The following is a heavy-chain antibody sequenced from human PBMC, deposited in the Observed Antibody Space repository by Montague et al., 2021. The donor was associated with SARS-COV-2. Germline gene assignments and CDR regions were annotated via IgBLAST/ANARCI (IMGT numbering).Heavy chain of an antibody. V-gene: IGHV3-21*01. D-gene: IGHD2/OR15-2a*01. CDR3: ARVLGGYYGMDV. CDR1: GFTFSSYS. CDR2: ISSSSSYI. Sequence: SLRLSCAASGFTFSSYSMNWVRQAPGKGLEWVSSISSSSSYIYYADSVKGRFTISRDNSKNTLYLHMNSLRAEDKAVYYCARVLGGYYGMDVWGQGTTVTVSS. J-gene: IGHJ6*02.